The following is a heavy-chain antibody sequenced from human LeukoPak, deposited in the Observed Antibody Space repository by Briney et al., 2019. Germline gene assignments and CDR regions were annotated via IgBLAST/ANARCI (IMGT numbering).Heavy chain of an antibody. J-gene: IGHJ6*03. Sequence: GGSLRLSCAASGFTFSSYAMSWVRQATGKGLEWVSGILDSGYSTYYANSVKGRFTISRDNSNNTLYLQMNSLRAEDTAVYYCAKLGGHPLHNYYVGVWGKGTTVAVSS. CDR1: GFTFSSYA. CDR2: ILDSGYST. D-gene: IGHD3-16*01. V-gene: IGHV3-23*01. CDR3: AKLGGHPLHNYYVGV.